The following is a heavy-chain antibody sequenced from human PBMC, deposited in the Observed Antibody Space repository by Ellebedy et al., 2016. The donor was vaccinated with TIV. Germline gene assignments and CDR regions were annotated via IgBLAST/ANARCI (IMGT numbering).Heavy chain of an antibody. CDR2: INAGNGDT. D-gene: IGHD6-19*01. J-gene: IGHJ6*02. V-gene: IGHV1-3*01. Sequence: ASVKVSCKASGFTFTSYAMHWVRQAPGQRLEWMGWINAGNGDTKFSQKFQGRVTITRDTSASTAYMELRSLRSEDTAVYYCVRYSSGWYHYGMDVWGQGTTVTVSS. CDR3: VRYSSGWYHYGMDV. CDR1: GFTFTSYA.